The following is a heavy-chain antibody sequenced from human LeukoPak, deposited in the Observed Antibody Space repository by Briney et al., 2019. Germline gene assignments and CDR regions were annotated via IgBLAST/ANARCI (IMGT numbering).Heavy chain of an antibody. CDR3: AREGDYGDYPEYFQH. CDR2: ISSSSSYI. J-gene: IGHJ1*01. CDR1: GFTFSSYS. V-gene: IGHV3-21*01. Sequence: GGSLRLSCAASGFTFSSYSMNWVRQAPGKGLEWVSSISSSSSYIYYADSVKGRFTISRDNAKNSLYLQMNSLRAEDTAVYYCAREGDYGDYPEYFQHWGQGTLVTVSS. D-gene: IGHD4-17*01.